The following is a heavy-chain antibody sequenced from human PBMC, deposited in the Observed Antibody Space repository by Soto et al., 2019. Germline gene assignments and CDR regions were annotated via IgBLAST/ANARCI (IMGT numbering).Heavy chain of an antibody. CDR3: ARTTQGSNMDV. CDR1: GGSISRYY. Sequence: NPSETLSLTCTVSGGSISRYYWSWFRQPPGKGLEWIAYIHFSGNTKYNPSLKSRVSMSKDTDKNQFSLKLSSVTAADTAVYYCARTTQGSNMDVWGQGDTVTVSS. V-gene: IGHV4-59*01. CDR2: IHFSGNT. J-gene: IGHJ6*02.